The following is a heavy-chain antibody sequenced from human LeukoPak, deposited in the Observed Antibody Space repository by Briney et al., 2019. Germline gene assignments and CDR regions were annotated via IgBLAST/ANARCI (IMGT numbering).Heavy chain of an antibody. CDR2: IIPILGIA. CDR1: GGTFSSYA. Sequence: SVKVSCKASGGTFSSYAISWVRQAPGQGLEWMGRIIPILGIANYAQKFQGRVTITADKSTSTAYMELSSLRSEDTAVYYCASMGFGELVVQGKNYFDYWGQGTLVTVSS. V-gene: IGHV1-69*04. D-gene: IGHD3-10*01. J-gene: IGHJ4*02. CDR3: ASMGFGELVVQGKNYFDY.